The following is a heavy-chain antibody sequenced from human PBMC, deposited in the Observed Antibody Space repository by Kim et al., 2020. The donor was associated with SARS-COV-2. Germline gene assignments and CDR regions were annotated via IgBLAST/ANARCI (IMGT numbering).Heavy chain of an antibody. D-gene: IGHD6-19*01. V-gene: IGHV5-51*01. Sequence: SPSFTGQVTISDDQSISTAYLQWSSLKASDTAMYYCARHESIAVAGNIDYWGQGTLVTVSS. CDR3: ARHESIAVAGNIDY. J-gene: IGHJ4*02.